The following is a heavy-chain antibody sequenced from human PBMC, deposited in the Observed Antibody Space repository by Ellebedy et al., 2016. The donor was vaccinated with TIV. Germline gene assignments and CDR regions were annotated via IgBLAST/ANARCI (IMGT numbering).Heavy chain of an antibody. V-gene: IGHV1-69*13. Sequence: ASVKVSCKTFGYTFSTYGISWVRQAPGQGPEWMGGIIPIFGAAKYAHKFQGRVTITADESTSAAYLELRSLRSEDTAVYYRARDVYATGSYYTLGYWGQGTLVTVSS. CDR1: GYTFSTYG. J-gene: IGHJ4*02. CDR2: IIPIFGAA. D-gene: IGHD3-10*01. CDR3: ARDVYATGSYYTLGY.